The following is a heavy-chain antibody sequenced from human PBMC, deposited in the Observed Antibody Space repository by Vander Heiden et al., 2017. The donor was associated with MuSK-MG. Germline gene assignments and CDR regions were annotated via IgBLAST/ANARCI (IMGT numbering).Heavy chain of an antibody. D-gene: IGHD3-10*02. CDR2: IYYSGRT. CDR3: ARLSSVTMFGY. J-gene: IGHJ4*02. CDR1: GGSISSSRYY. V-gene: IGHV4-39*01. Sequence: QLQLQESAPGLVKPSETLSLTCTVSGGSISSSRYYWGWIRQPPGKGLEWMGSIYYSGRTYYNPSLKSRVTISVDTSKNQFSLKLRSVTAADTAVYYCARLSSVTMFGYWGQGTMVTVSS.